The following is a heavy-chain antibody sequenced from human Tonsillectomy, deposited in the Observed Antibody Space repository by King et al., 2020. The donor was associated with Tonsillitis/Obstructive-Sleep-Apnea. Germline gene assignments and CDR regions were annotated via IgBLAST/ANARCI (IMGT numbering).Heavy chain of an antibody. CDR2: INHSGST. V-gene: IGHV4-34*01. Sequence: VQLQQWGAGLLKPSEPLSLPCAVYGGSFSGYYWSWIRQPPGKGLEWIGEINHSGSTNYNPSLKSRVTISVDTSKNQFSLKLSSVTAADTAVYYCARGRITIFGVVINYYYGMDVWGQGTTVTVSS. D-gene: IGHD3-3*01. J-gene: IGHJ6*02. CDR3: ARGRITIFGVVINYYYGMDV. CDR1: GGSFSGYY.